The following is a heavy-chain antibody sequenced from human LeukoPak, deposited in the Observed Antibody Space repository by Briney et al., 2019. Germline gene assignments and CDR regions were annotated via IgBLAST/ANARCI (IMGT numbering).Heavy chain of an antibody. J-gene: IGHJ4*02. CDR3: ASGVVVVIDY. CDR2: INHSGST. Sequence: SETLSLTCAVYGGSFSGYYWSWIRQPPGKGLEWIGEINHSGSTNYNPSLKSRVTISVDTSKNQFSLKLSSVTAADTAVYYCASGVVVVIDYWGQGTLVTVSS. D-gene: IGHD3-22*01. V-gene: IGHV4-34*01. CDR1: GGSFSGYY.